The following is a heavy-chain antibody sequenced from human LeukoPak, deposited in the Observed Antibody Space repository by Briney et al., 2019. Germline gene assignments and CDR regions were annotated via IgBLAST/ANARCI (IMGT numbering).Heavy chain of an antibody. D-gene: IGHD1-26*01. Sequence: GGSLRLSCAASGFTVSDNFKTRVRQAPGKGLEWVSVIYVAGNTYYADSVKGRFTVSRDNSKNTLYLQMNSLRADDTAVYYCAREMLRDGSYLIEDWGQGILVTVSS. CDR1: GFTVSDNF. V-gene: IGHV3-53*01. CDR3: AREMLRDGSYLIED. J-gene: IGHJ4*02. CDR2: IYVAGNT.